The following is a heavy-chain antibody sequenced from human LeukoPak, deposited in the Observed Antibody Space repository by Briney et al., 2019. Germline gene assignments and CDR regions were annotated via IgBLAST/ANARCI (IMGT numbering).Heavy chain of an antibody. J-gene: IGHJ3*02. CDR3: AKDTLPNSSGTTGGAFDI. CDR1: GFTFDDYA. D-gene: IGHD6-19*01. Sequence: QPGRSLRLSCAASGFTFDDYAMHWVRQAPGKGLEWVSGISWNSGSIGYADSEKGRFTISRDNAKNSLYLQMNSLRAEDMALYYCAKDTLPNSSGTTGGAFDIWGQGTMVTVSS. V-gene: IGHV3-9*03. CDR2: ISWNSGSI.